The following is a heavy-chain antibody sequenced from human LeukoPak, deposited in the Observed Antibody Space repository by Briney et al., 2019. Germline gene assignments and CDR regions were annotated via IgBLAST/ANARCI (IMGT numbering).Heavy chain of an antibody. CDR1: GGSFSSGSYY. J-gene: IGHJ6*03. Sequence: SQTLSLTCTVSGGSFSSGSYYWTWIRQPAGKGLEWIGRIYTSGSTNYNPSLKSRVTMSVDTSKNQFSLKLSSVTAADTAVYYCARGTVVPASTTYYYYMDVWGKGTTVTVSS. V-gene: IGHV4-61*02. CDR2: IYTSGST. D-gene: IGHD2-2*01. CDR3: ARGTVVPASTTYYYYMDV.